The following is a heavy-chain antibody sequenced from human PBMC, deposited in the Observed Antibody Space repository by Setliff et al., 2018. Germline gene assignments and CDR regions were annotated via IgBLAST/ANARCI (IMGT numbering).Heavy chain of an antibody. Sequence: SETLSLTCTVSGGSITSGSFYWSWIRQPAGKKLEWIGRIHASGSPDYNPSFKSRVTISRDTSTNQFSLKLGSVTAADTAVYYCARERYFDWFFEDWGHRTLVTVPQ. V-gene: IGHV4-61*02. CDR1: GGSITSGSFY. CDR3: ARERYFDWFFED. CDR2: IHASGSP. D-gene: IGHD3-9*01. J-gene: IGHJ4*01.